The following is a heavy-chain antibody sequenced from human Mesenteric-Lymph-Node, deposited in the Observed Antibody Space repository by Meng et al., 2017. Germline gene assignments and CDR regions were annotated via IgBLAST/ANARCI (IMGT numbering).Heavy chain of an antibody. Sequence: SETLSLTCTVSGGSISSSSYYWGWIRQPPGKGLEWIGTIYYTGSTYYNPSLKSRVTISVDTSKNQFSLKLSSVTAADTAVYYCARAKMDTVVVVKSYYLDYWGRGTLVTVSS. J-gene: IGHJ4*02. CDR2: IYYTGST. CDR3: ARAKMDTVVVVKSYYLDY. V-gene: IGHV4-39*07. CDR1: GGSISSSSYY. D-gene: IGHD2-15*01.